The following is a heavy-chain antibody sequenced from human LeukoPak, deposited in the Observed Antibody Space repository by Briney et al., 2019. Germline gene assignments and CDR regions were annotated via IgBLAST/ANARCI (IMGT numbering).Heavy chain of an antibody. Sequence: ASVKVSCKASGYTFTTYAMHWVRQAPGQRLEWMGWINGDNGNTKYSQKFQGRVTITRDTSAYTAYMELKSLSSADTAVYFCARAPYDILTGYSLNWFDPWGQGTLVTVSS. CDR2: INGDNGNT. CDR1: GYTFTTYA. J-gene: IGHJ5*02. V-gene: IGHV1-3*01. CDR3: ARAPYDILTGYSLNWFDP. D-gene: IGHD3-9*01.